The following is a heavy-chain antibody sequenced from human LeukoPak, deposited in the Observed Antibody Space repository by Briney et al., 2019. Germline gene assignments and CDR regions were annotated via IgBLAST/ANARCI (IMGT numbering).Heavy chain of an antibody. CDR2: INGDGSST. CDR3: TRSSSFDY. Sequence: GGSLRLSCAASGFTFSTYWMHWVRQAPGKGLVWVSRINGDGSSTIYADSVKGRFTISRDTAKNTVYLQMNSLRAEDTAMYYCTRSSSFDYWGQGTLVTVSS. D-gene: IGHD6-13*01. J-gene: IGHJ4*02. CDR1: GFTFSTYW. V-gene: IGHV3-74*01.